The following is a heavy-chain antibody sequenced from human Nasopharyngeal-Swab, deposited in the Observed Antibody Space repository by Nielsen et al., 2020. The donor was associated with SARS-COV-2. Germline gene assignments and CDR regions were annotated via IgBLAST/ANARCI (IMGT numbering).Heavy chain of an antibody. CDR1: GFTFSSYP. CDR3: AREGGSSGRAGWIDP. Sequence: GESLKISCAVSGFTFSSYPMHWVRQAPGKGLEWVAVITPEGAPHAYADSVKDRFTISRDNSKNILYLQMNSLRPDDMGAYYCAREGGSSGRAGWIDPWGQGTLITVSS. CDR2: ITPEGAPH. D-gene: IGHD6-19*01. V-gene: IGHV3-30*14. J-gene: IGHJ5*02.